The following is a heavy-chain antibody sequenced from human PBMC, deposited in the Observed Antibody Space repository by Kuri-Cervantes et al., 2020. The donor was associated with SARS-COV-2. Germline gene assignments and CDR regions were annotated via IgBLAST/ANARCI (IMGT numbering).Heavy chain of an antibody. CDR3: ASITIFGVVKI. J-gene: IGHJ4*02. V-gene: IGHV4-38-2*01. CDR1: GYSISSGYY. CDR2: IYHSGST. D-gene: IGHD3-3*01. Sequence: GSLRLSCAVSGYSISSGYYWGWIRQPPEKGLEWIGSIYHSGSTYYNPSLKSRVTISVDTSKNQFSLKLSSVTAADTAVYYCASITIFGVVKIWGQGTLVTVSS.